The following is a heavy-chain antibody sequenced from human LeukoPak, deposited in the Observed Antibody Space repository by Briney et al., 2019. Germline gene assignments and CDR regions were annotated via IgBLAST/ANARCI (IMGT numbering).Heavy chain of an antibody. CDR1: GYTLTELS. D-gene: IGHD3-10*01. CDR2: FDPEDGET. J-gene: IGHJ4*02. CDR3: AIGFRSGELFSPNFDY. Sequence: ASVKVSCKVSGYTLTELSMHWVRQAPGKGLEWMGGFDPEDGETIYAQKFQGRVTMAEDTSTDTAYMELSSLRSEDTAVYYCAIGFRSGELFSPNFDYWGQGTLVTVSS. V-gene: IGHV1-24*01.